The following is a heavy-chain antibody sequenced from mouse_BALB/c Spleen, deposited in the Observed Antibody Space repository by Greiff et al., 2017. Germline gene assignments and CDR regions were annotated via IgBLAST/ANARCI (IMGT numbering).Heavy chain of an antibody. D-gene: IGHD1-2*01. CDR2: ISYSGST. CDR3: ARVTTATGAMDY. Sequence: EVKLVESGPGLVKPSQSLSLTCTVTGYSITSDYAWNWIRQFPGNKLEWMGYISYSGSTSYNPSLKSRISITRDTSKNQFFLQLNSVTTEDTATYYCARVTTATGAMDYWGQGTSVTVSS. V-gene: IGHV3-2*02. CDR1: GYSITSDYA. J-gene: IGHJ4*01.